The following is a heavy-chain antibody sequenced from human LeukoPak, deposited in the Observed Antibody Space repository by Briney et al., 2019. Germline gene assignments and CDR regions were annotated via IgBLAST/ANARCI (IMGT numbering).Heavy chain of an antibody. CDR1: GFTFGSYA. D-gene: IGHD3-3*02. Sequence: PGGSLRLSCAASGFTFGSYAMTWVRRAPGKGLEWVSSIFGGGESTYYTDSVKGRFTISRDNSKNTVYLQMNSLRVEDTATYYCAKYRDIFPTPPDCWGQGALVTVSS. J-gene: IGHJ4*02. V-gene: IGHV3-23*01. CDR2: IFGGGEST. CDR3: AKYRDIFPTPPDC.